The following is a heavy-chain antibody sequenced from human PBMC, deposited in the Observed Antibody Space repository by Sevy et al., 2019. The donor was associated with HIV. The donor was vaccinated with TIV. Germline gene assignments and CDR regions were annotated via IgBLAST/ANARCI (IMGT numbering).Heavy chain of an antibody. V-gene: IGHV3-23*01. D-gene: IGHD3-22*01. CDR2: ISGSGGST. Sequence: GGSLRLSCAASGFTFSSYAMSWVRQAPGKGLEWGSAISGSGGSTYYADSVKSRFTISRDNSKNTLYLQMNSLRAEDTAVYCGANDVRSYYYDSSGIDYWGQGTLVTVSS. CDR3: ANDVRSYYYDSSGIDY. CDR1: GFTFSSYA. J-gene: IGHJ4*02.